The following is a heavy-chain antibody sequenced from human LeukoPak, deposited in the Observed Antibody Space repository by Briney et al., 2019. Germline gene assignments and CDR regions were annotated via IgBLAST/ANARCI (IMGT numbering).Heavy chain of an antibody. Sequence: GGSLRLSCAASGVTLSGYSVNWGRQAPGKGLEWSSYSSVSNTIYYADSVKGRFTISRDNAKNSLFLQMTSLRDEATAVYYCVRTGGYSSGPFEYWGQGTLVTVSS. CDR1: GVTLSGYS. V-gene: IGHV3-48*02. D-gene: IGHD5-18*01. J-gene: IGHJ4*02. CDR2: SSVSNTI. CDR3: VRTGGYSSGPFEY.